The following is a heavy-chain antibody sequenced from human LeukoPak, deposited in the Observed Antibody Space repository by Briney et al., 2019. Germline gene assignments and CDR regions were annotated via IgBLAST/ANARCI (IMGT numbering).Heavy chain of an antibody. CDR2: IYSSGST. CDR3: ARDPSYSSGWIDY. V-gene: IGHV4-4*07. Sequence: SETLPLTCTVSGGSISRYYWSWIRQPAGNGLEWIGRIYSSGSTNYNPSLKSRVTMSVDTSKNQFSLKLSSVTAADTAVYYCARDPSYSSGWIDYWGQGTLVTVSS. D-gene: IGHD6-19*01. J-gene: IGHJ4*02. CDR1: GGSISRYY.